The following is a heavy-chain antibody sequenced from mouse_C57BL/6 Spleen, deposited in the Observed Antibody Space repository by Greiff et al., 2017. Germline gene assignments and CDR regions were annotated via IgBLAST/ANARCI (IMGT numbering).Heavy chain of an antibody. J-gene: IGHJ3*01. CDR2: IDPSDSYT. CDR1: GYTFTSYW. Sequence: QVQLQQPGAELVRPGTSVKLSCKASGYTFTSYWMHWVKQRPGQGLEWIGVIDPSDSYTNYNQKFKGKATLSVDTSSSTAYMQLSSLTSEDSAVYYCARRSGQLRQAWFAYWGQGTLVTVSA. CDR3: ARRSGQLRQAWFAY. V-gene: IGHV1-59*01. D-gene: IGHD3-2*02.